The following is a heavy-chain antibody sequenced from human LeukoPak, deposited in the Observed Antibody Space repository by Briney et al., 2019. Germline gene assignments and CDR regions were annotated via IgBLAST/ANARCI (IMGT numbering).Heavy chain of an antibody. V-gene: IGHV3-64*01. CDR2: ISNNGGST. J-gene: IGHJ4*02. CDR3: ARVNVDTAFGY. CDR1: GFTFSNYA. D-gene: IGHD5-18*01. Sequence: GGSLRLSCAASGFTFSNYAMHWVRQAPGKGLEYVSTISNNGGSTYYANSVKGRFTISRDNSRNTLYLQMGSLRAEDMAVYYCARVNVDTAFGYWGQGTLVTVSS.